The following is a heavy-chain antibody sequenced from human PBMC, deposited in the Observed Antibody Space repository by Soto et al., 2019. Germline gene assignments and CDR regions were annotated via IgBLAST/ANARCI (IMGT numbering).Heavy chain of an antibody. CDR1: GFSFISFA. CDR2: ISDDGASI. D-gene: IGHD5-18*01. Sequence: GGSLRLSCEASGFSFISFAMNWVRQAPGRGLEWVSYISDDGASIYYADSLMGRFTISRDNTKNSLSLQMNNLRAEDTAVYYCARENSVQAWLHHFDHWGLGTLVTVSS. V-gene: IGHV3-48*03. CDR3: ARENSVQAWLHHFDH. J-gene: IGHJ4*02.